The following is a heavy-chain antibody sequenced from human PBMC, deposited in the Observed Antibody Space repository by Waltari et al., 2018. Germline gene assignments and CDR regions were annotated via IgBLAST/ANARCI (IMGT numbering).Heavy chain of an antibody. D-gene: IGHD2-2*01. V-gene: IGHV4-4*07. J-gene: IGHJ6*03. Sequence: QVQLQESGPGLVKPSETLSLTCTVSGGSISSYYWSWIRQPAGKGLEGIGRIYTMGSTNYTPPRKGRVPMSGETSKNQFSLKLSSVTAADTAVYYCAREIVVVPAAIAIYYYYYMDVWGKGTTVTVSS. CDR1: GGSISSYY. CDR2: IYTMGST. CDR3: AREIVVVPAAIAIYYYYYMDV.